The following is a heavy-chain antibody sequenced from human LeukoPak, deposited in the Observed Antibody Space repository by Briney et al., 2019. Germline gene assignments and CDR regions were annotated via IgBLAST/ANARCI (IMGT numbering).Heavy chain of an antibody. CDR1: GFSFNTHP. Sequence: GGSLRLSCTASGFSFNTHPMDWVRQAPGKGLEWISYIRSSSDLIYYADSVKGRFTISRDNAKNSLYLQMNSLRAEDTAVYYCARWPWGGYDSGIDYWGQGTLVTVSS. J-gene: IGHJ4*02. CDR3: ARWPWGGYDSGIDY. CDR2: IRSSSDLI. D-gene: IGHD5-12*01. V-gene: IGHV3-48*01.